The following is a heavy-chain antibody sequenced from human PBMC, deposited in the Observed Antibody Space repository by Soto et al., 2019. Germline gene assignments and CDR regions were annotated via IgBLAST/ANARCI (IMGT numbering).Heavy chain of an antibody. D-gene: IGHD2-2*02. Sequence: PGESLKISCKGSGYSFTSYWIGWVRQMPGEGLEWMGIIYPGDSDTRYSPSFQGQVTISADKSISTAYLQWSSLKASDTAMYYCAVCFYTPSEYFQHWGQGTLVTVSS. CDR3: AVCFYTPSEYFQH. J-gene: IGHJ1*01. CDR1: GYSFTSYW. CDR2: IYPGDSDT. V-gene: IGHV5-51*01.